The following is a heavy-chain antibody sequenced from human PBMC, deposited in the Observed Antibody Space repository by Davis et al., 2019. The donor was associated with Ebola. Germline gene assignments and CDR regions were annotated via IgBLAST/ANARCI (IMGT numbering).Heavy chain of an antibody. D-gene: IGHD6-13*01. V-gene: IGHV4-39*02. J-gene: IGHJ5*02. Sequence: SETLSLTCTVSGGSISSSSYYWGWIRQPPGKGLEWIGSIYYSGSTYYNPSLKSRVTISVDTSKNQFSLKLSSVTAADTAVYYCARERAAAGSLVGWFDPWGQGTLVTVST. CDR3: ARERAAAGSLVGWFDP. CDR1: GGSISSSSYY. CDR2: IYYSGST.